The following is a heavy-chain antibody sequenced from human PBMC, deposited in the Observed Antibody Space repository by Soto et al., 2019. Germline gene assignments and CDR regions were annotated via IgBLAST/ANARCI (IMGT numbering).Heavy chain of an antibody. V-gene: IGHV3-23*01. CDR2: ISGGGDTT. J-gene: IGHJ4*02. Sequence: EVQLLESGGGLVQPGGSLRLSCAASGFTFNNYAMTWVRQAPGKGLEWVSAISGGGDTTSYADSVKGRFTVSRDGSKNTLYLQMSSLRAEATALYYCAKGRGGSGSRTPRVDFWGQGTLVTVSS. CDR3: AKGRGGSGSRTPRVDF. CDR1: GFTFNNYA. D-gene: IGHD3-10*01.